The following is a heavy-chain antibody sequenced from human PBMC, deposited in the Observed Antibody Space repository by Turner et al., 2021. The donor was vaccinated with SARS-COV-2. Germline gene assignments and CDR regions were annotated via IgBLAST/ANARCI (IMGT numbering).Heavy chain of an antibody. CDR3: ARLHTSSWYFDY. Sequence: EVKLVESGGGLVQPGGSLRLSGAASGFTFRSYWMSWVRQAPGKGLEWVANIKQDGSEKYYVDSVKGRFTISRDNAKNSLYLQMNSLRAEDTAVYYCARLHTSSWYFDYWGQGTLVTVSS. D-gene: IGHD6-13*01. CDR1: GFTFRSYW. CDR2: IKQDGSEK. J-gene: IGHJ4*02. V-gene: IGHV3-7*03.